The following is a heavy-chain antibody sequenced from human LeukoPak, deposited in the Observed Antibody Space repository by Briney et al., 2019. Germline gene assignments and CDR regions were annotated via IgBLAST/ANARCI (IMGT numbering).Heavy chain of an antibody. J-gene: IGHJ4*02. CDR2: IIPILGIA. Sequence: ASVKVSCKASGGTFSSYAISWVRQAPGQGLEWMGRIIPILGIANYAQKFQGRVTITADKSTSTAYMELSSLRSDDTAVYYCAREPYYDILTGYYTYFDYWGQGTLVTVSS. D-gene: IGHD3-9*01. CDR1: GGTFSSYA. V-gene: IGHV1-69*04. CDR3: AREPYYDILTGYYTYFDY.